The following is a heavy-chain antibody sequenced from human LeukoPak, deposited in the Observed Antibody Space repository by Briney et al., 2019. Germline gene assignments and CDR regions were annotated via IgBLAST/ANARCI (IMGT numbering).Heavy chain of an antibody. CDR3: ARTEIYYYGSGSSDY. Sequence: GASVKVSCKASGYTFTSYGISWVRQAPGQGFEWMGWISAYNGNTNYAQKLQGRVTMTTDTSTSTAYMELRSLGSDDAAVYYCARTEIYYYGSGSSDYWGQGTLVTVSS. D-gene: IGHD3-10*01. CDR1: GYTFTSYG. V-gene: IGHV1-18*01. CDR2: ISAYNGNT. J-gene: IGHJ4*02.